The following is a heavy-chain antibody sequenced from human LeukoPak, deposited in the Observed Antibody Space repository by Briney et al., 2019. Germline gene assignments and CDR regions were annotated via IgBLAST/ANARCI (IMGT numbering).Heavy chain of an antibody. CDR1: GGSLSSISYY. D-gene: IGHD6-6*01. J-gene: IGHJ4*02. Sequence: PSETLSLTCTVSGGSLSSISYYWGWIRQPPGKGLEWIGSIYYSGSTYYNPSLKTRVTISVHTSKNQFSLTLSSVSSAHTAVYYCARDFKQLVVIFDYWGQGTLVTVSS. V-gene: IGHV4-39*07. CDR2: IYYSGST. CDR3: ARDFKQLVVIFDY.